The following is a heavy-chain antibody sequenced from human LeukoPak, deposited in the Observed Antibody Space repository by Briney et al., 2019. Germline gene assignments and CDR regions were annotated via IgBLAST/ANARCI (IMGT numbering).Heavy chain of an antibody. CDR1: GGSISTGSYY. J-gene: IGHJ6*03. Sequence: SETLSLTCTVSGGSISTGSYYWSWIRQPAGKGLEWIGLIYTSGSTNYNPSLKSRVTMSVDTSKNQFSLKLSSVTAADTAVYYCARSKGLYYGSGSSPYYYYYMDVWGKGTTVTVSS. V-gene: IGHV4-61*02. CDR3: ARSKGLYYGSGSSPYYYYYMDV. D-gene: IGHD3-10*01. CDR2: IYTSGST.